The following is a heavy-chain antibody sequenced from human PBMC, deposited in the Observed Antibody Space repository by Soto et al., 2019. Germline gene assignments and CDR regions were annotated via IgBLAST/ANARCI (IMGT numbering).Heavy chain of an antibody. D-gene: IGHD1-26*01. CDR2: INHSGST. CDR1: GGSFSGYY. V-gene: IGHV4-34*01. Sequence: QVQLQQWGAGLLKPSETLSLTCAVYGGSFSGYYWSWIRQPPGKGLEWIGEINHSGSTNYNPSLKSRVTISVDTSKTQFSLKLSSVTAADTAVYYCARVWADAFDIWGQGTMVTVSS. CDR3: ARVWADAFDI. J-gene: IGHJ3*02.